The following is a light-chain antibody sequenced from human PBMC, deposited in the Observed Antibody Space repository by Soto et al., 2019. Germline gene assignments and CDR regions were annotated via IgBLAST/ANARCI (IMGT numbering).Light chain of an antibody. CDR3: QHYNSYSEA. J-gene: IGKJ1*01. Sequence: DLQLPQSPSTLSGSVGDRFTITCRASQTISSWLAWYQQKPGKAPKLLIYKASTLKSGVPSRFSGSGSGTEFTLTISSLQPDDFATYYCQHYNSYSEAVGQGTKV. V-gene: IGKV1-5*03. CDR1: QTISSW. CDR2: KAS.